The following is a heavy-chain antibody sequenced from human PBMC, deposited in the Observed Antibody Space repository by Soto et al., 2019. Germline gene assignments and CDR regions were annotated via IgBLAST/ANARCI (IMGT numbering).Heavy chain of an antibody. CDR2: IYYGGST. CDR3: ARSMQVYTTVTILNSKKAPEYYSGRDV. J-gene: IGHJ6*04. V-gene: IGHV4-31*03. D-gene: IGHD4-4*01. Sequence: PSETLSLTCTVSGGSISSGGYYWSWIRQHPGKGLEWIGYIYYGGSTYYNTSLKSRVTISVDTSKNQFSLKLSSVTAAETDVYYCARSMQVYTTVTILNSKKAPEYYSGRDVWGKGTTDPV. CDR1: GGSISSGGYY.